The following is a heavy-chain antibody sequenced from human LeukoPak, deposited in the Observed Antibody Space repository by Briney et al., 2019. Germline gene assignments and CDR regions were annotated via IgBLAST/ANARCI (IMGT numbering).Heavy chain of an antibody. CDR1: GFTFTSFY. CDR3: AREVAVGIGAYNF. J-gene: IGHJ4*02. CDR2: INLDGSEQ. Sequence: PGGSLRPSCVASGFTFTSFYMSWVRQAPGKGLEWVANINLDGSEQYYVDSVKGRFTISRDNAKNSLYLQMNSLWAEDTAVYYCAREVAVGIGAYNFWGQGTLVTVSS. V-gene: IGHV3-7*01. D-gene: IGHD6-13*01.